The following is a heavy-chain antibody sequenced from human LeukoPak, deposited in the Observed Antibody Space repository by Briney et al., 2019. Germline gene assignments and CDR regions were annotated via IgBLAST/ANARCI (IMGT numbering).Heavy chain of an antibody. CDR2: IYHSGST. J-gene: IGHJ4*02. D-gene: IGHD3-10*01. Sequence: SETLSLTCTVSGYSISSGYYWGWIRQPPGKGLEWIGSIYHSGSTYYNPSLKSRVTISVDTSKNQFSLKLSSVTAADTAVYYCARVGWLGELLSHTAHFDYWGQGTLVTVSS. CDR3: ARVGWLGELLSHTAHFDY. CDR1: GYSISSGYY. V-gene: IGHV4-38-2*02.